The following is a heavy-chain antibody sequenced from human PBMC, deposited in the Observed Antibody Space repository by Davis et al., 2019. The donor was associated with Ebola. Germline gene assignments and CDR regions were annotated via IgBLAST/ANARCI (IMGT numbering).Heavy chain of an antibody. CDR3: ARHVRFRGNRGYYFDY. D-gene: IGHD3-10*02. V-gene: IGHV1-69*04. CDR2: IIPILGIA. Sequence: SVKVSCKASGGSFSSYAISWVRQAPGQGLEWMGRIIPILGIANYAQKFQGRVTITADKSTSTAYMELSSLRSEDTAVYYCARHVRFRGNRGYYFDYWGQGTLVTVSS. CDR1: GGSFSSYA. J-gene: IGHJ4*02.